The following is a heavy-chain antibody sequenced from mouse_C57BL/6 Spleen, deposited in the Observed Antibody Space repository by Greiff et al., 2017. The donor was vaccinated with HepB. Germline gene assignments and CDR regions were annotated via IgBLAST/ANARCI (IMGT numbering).Heavy chain of an antibody. J-gene: IGHJ1*03. CDR3: AREYYGSSYWYFDV. D-gene: IGHD1-1*01. V-gene: IGHV5-17*01. CDR1: GFTFSDYG. CDR2: ISSGSSTI. Sequence: DVHLVESGGGLVKPGGSLKLSCAASGFTFSDYGMHWVRQAPEKGLEWVAYISSGSSTIYYADTVKGRFTISRDNAKNTLFLQMTSLRSEDTAMYYCAREYYGSSYWYFDVWGTGTTVTVS.